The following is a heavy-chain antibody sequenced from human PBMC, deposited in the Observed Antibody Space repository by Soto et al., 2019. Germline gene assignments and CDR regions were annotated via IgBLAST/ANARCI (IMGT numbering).Heavy chain of an antibody. D-gene: IGHD3-22*01. CDR3: ARGLISGYYLYDAFDI. J-gene: IGHJ3*02. CDR2: ISSSGSTI. Sequence: PGGSLRLSCTASGFTFSDYYMSWIRQAPGKGLEWVSYISSSGSTIFYADSVKGRFTISRDNAKNSLYLQMNSLRAEDTAVYYCARGLISGYYLYDAFDIWGQGTMVTVSS. V-gene: IGHV3-11*01. CDR1: GFTFSDYY.